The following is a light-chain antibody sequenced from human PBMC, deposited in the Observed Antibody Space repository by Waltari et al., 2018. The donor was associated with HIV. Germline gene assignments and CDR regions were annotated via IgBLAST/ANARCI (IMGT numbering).Light chain of an antibody. V-gene: IGLV2-11*01. CDR2: DVS. Sequence: QSALTQPRSVSGSPGQSVTISCTGTSSDVGGYNYVSWYHHHPGKAPKLMIYDVSKRPSGVPDRCSGYKSDNTASLTISGLQAEDEADYYCCSYAGTYTWVFGGGTKLTVL. CDR1: SSDVGGYNY. CDR3: CSYAGTYTWV. J-gene: IGLJ3*02.